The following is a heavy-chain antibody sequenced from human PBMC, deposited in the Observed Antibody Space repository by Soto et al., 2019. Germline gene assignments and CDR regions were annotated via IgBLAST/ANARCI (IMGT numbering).Heavy chain of an antibody. J-gene: IGHJ5*02. CDR3: ARERAGAFDP. Sequence: EVQLVESGGGLVKPGGSLRLSCVVSGFNFNIYNMTWVRQAPGQGLEWVSSISSTTNYLLYADSVKGRFTISRDNAKKSLFLQMNSLRAEDTAVYYCARERAGAFDPWGQGTLVTVSS. V-gene: IGHV3-21*01. CDR1: GFNFNIYN. D-gene: IGHD3-10*01. CDR2: ISSTTNYL.